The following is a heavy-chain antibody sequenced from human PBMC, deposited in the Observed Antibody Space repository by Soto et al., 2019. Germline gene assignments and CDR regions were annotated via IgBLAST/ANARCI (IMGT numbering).Heavy chain of an antibody. CDR2: ISSSSSYI. V-gene: IGHV3-21*01. CDR3: ARVGGYSYGYQRYYYGMDV. CDR1: GFTFSSYS. J-gene: IGHJ6*02. D-gene: IGHD5-18*01. Sequence: SLRLSCAASGFTFSSYSMNWVRQAPGKGLEWVSSISSSSSYIYYADSVKGRFTISRDNAKNSLYLQMNSLRAEDTAVYYCARVGGYSYGYQRYYYGMDVWGQGTTVTVSS.